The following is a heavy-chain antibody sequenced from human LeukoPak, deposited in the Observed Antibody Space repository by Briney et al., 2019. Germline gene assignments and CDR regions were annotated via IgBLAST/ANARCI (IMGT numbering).Heavy chain of an antibody. J-gene: IGHJ4*02. CDR2: IYHSGTT. V-gene: IGHV4-38-2*02. CDR1: GYSISSGYY. Sequence: PSETLSLTCTVSGYSISSGYYWGWSRQPPGKGLEWIGRIYHSGTTYYNPSLKSRVTISVDKSKNQCSLKLSSVTAADTAVYYCARAQILVGANFDYWGQGTLVTVSS. D-gene: IGHD1-26*01. CDR3: ARAQILVGANFDY.